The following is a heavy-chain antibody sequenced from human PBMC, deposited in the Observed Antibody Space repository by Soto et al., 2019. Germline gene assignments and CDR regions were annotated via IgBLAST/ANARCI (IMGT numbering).Heavy chain of an antibody. CDR1: GFTVSSNY. D-gene: IGHD3-10*01. CDR2: IYSGGST. Sequence: PGGSLRLSCVASGFTVSSNYMSWVRQAPGKGLEWVSVIYSGGSTYYADSVKGRFTISRGNSKNTLYLQMNSLRAEDTAVYYCARESYGSGSYQGYWGQGTLVTVSS. CDR3: ARESYGSGSYQGY. J-gene: IGHJ4*02. V-gene: IGHV3-66*01.